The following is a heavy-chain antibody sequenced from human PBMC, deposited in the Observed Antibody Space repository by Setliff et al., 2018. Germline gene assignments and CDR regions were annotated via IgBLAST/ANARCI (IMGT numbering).Heavy chain of an antibody. D-gene: IGHD3-3*01. CDR3: ARDRFYNSWSGTSITAPHDAFDI. V-gene: IGHV1-46*03. CDR1: GDTFSDYA. Sequence: ASVKVSCKASGDTFSDYALSWVRQAPRQGLEWMGIINPSGGLTKYAQKFQGRVTMTSDTSTNTVYLEVSSLRSEDTAVYFCARDRFYNSWSGTSITAPHDAFDIWGQGTMVTVSS. CDR2: INPSGGLT. J-gene: IGHJ3*02.